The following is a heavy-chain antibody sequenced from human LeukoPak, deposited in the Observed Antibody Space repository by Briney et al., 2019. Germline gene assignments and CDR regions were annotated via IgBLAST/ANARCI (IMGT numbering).Heavy chain of an antibody. V-gene: IGHV3-69-1*02. D-gene: IGHD2-21*01. Sequence: GGSLRLSCAASGFTFSDNYMSWIRQAPGKGLEWVSYISISGTTNYADSVRGRFTISRDNAKNSLYLQMNSLRAEDTAVYICASSLSAGRGPIEDNWGQGTLVTVSS. J-gene: IGHJ4*02. CDR2: ISISGTT. CDR1: GFTFSDNY. CDR3: ASSLSAGRGPIEDN.